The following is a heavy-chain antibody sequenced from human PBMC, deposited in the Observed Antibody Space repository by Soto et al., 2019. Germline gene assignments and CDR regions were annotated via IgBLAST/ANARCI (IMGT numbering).Heavy chain of an antibody. CDR1: GFTFSSYG. V-gene: IGHV3-33*08. D-gene: IGHD1-7*01. Sequence: PGGSLRLSCAASGFTFSSYGMHWVRQAPGKGQEWVAVIWYDGSNKYYADSVKGRFTISRDNSKNTLYLQMNSLRAEDTAVYYCARDRASWNCVGYYGMVVWGQGTTVTVSS. CDR2: IWYDGSNK. J-gene: IGHJ6*02. CDR3: ARDRASWNCVGYYGMVV.